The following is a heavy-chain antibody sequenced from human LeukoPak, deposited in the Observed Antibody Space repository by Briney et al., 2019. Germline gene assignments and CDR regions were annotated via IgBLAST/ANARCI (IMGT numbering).Heavy chain of an antibody. CDR1: GFTFSSYA. Sequence: PGGSLRLSCAASGFTFSSYAMHWVRQAPGKGLEWVAVISYDGSNKYYADSVKGRFTISRDNSKNTLYLQMNSLRAEDTAVYYCAREDVALYYFDYWGQGTLVTVSS. J-gene: IGHJ4*02. V-gene: IGHV3-30-3*01. D-gene: IGHD5-12*01. CDR3: AREDVALYYFDY. CDR2: ISYDGSNK.